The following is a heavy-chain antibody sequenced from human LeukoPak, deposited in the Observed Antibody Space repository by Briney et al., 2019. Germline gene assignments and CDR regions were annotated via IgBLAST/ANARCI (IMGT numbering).Heavy chain of an antibody. J-gene: IGHJ4*02. CDR1: GYTLTMYY. V-gene: IGHV1-46*01. D-gene: IGHD6-13*01. CDR2: INPSGGST. CDR3: ARRALSSRVSDY. Sequence: GAAVKVSCKGSGYTLTMYYMHWVGQARGQGVEGMGLINPSGGSTSYAQKFQGRVTITMDTSTSTVYMELSSLRSEDTAVYYCARRALSSRVSDYWGQGTLVTVSS.